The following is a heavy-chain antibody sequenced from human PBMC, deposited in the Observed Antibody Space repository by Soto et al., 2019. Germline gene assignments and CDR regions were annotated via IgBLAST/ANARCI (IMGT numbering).Heavy chain of an antibody. CDR1: GFTFSSYG. Sequence: QVQLVESGGGVVQPGRSLRLSCAASGFTFSSYGMHWVRQAPGKGLEWVAVIWYDGSNKYYADSVKGRFTISRDNSKNTLYLQMNSLRAEDTAVYYCARPGIGGYGDYVFYYSMDVWGQGTTVTVSS. CDR3: ARPGIGGYGDYVFYYSMDV. V-gene: IGHV3-33*01. J-gene: IGHJ6*02. CDR2: IWYDGSNK. D-gene: IGHD4-17*01.